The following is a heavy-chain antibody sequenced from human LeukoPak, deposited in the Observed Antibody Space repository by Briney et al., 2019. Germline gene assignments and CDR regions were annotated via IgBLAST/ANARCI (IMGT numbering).Heavy chain of an antibody. Sequence: GGSLRLSCAASGFTVSSNYISWVRQAPGKGLEWVSGISWNSGSIGYADSVKGRFTISRDNAKNSLYLQMNSLRAEDTALYYCAKALSGWFTGFDYWGQGTLVTVSS. D-gene: IGHD6-19*01. CDR2: ISWNSGSI. J-gene: IGHJ4*02. CDR3: AKALSGWFTGFDY. V-gene: IGHV3-9*01. CDR1: GFTVSSNY.